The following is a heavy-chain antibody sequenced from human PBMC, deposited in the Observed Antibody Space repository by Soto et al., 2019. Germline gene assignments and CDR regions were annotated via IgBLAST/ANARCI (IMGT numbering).Heavy chain of an antibody. CDR1: GGSISSSSYY. J-gene: IGHJ4*02. CDR2: IYYSGST. V-gene: IGHV4-39*01. CDR3: ARAYSNYVMFFDY. Sequence: SETLSLTCTVSGGSISSSSYYWGWIRQPPGKGLEGIGSIYYSGSTYYNPSLKSRVTISVDTSKNQFSLKLSSVTAADTAVYYCARAYSNYVMFFDYWGQGTLVTVSS. D-gene: IGHD4-4*01.